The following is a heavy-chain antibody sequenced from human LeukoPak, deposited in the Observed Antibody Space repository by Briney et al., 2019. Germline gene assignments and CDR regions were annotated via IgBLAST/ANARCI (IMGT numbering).Heavy chain of an antibody. CDR1: GYSFTSYW. V-gene: IGHV5-51*01. Sequence: GESLKISCKASGYSFTSYWIGWLRQMPGKGREWMGIIYPGDSDTRYSPSFQGQVTISAEKSSSTAYLQGSSLKASDTAMYYCARLGYWSRTSCYSPNCFDPGGRETVVSVSS. J-gene: IGHJ5*02. CDR2: IYPGDSDT. D-gene: IGHD2-2*01. CDR3: ARLGYWSRTSCYSPNCFDP.